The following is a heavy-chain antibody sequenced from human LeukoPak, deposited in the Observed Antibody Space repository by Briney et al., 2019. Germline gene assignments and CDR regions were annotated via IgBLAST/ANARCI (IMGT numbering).Heavy chain of an antibody. Sequence: PSETLSLTCSVSGYSFSSAYYWGWIRQSPGKGLEWIGSISHSGSTYYNPSLRSRVTISVDTSKNQFSLRLTSVTAADMAVYYCARDGHYVAVWFDPWGQGTLVTVSS. D-gene: IGHD4-17*01. CDR2: ISHSGST. CDR1: GYSFSSAYY. J-gene: IGHJ5*02. CDR3: ARDGHYVAVWFDP. V-gene: IGHV4-38-2*02.